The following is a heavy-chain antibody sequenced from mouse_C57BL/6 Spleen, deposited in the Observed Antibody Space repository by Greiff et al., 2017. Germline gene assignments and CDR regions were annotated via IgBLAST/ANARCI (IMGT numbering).Heavy chain of an antibody. V-gene: IGHV3-6*01. Sequence: EVKLQESGPGLVKPSQSLSLTCSVTGYSITSGYYWNWIRQFPGNKLEWMGYISYYGSNNDNPSLKNRISFTRNTSKNQFFLKLNSVTTEDTATYDCARDSGNFDYWGQGTTLTVSS. J-gene: IGHJ2*01. CDR3: ARDSGNFDY. CDR1: GYSITSGYY. D-gene: IGHD1-1*01. CDR2: ISYYGSN.